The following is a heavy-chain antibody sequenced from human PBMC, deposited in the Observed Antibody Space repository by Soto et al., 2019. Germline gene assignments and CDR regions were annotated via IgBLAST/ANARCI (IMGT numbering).Heavy chain of an antibody. D-gene: IGHD3-16*01. Sequence: SVKVSCKASGFTFTSSAVQWVRQARGQRLEWIGWIVVGSGNTNYAQKFQERVTITRDMSTSTAYMELSSLRSEDTAVYYCAAGGAFEDYYYYGMDVWGQGTTVTVSS. CDR1: GFTFTSSA. J-gene: IGHJ6*02. V-gene: IGHV1-58*01. CDR3: AAGGAFEDYYYYGMDV. CDR2: IVVGSGNT.